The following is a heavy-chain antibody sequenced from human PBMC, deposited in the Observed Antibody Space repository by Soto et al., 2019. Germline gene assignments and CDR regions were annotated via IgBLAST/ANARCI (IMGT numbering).Heavy chain of an antibody. CDR1: GFTFSSYA. V-gene: IGHV3-23*01. D-gene: IGHD4-17*01. CDR2: ISGSGGST. J-gene: IGHJ4*02. Sequence: GGSLRLSCAASGFTFSSYAMSWVRQAPGKGLEWVSAISGSGGSTYYADSVKGRFTISRDNSKNTLYLQMNSLRAEDTAVYYCAKDLYRTVTPSKGSDYWGQGTLVTVSS. CDR3: AKDLYRTVTPSKGSDY.